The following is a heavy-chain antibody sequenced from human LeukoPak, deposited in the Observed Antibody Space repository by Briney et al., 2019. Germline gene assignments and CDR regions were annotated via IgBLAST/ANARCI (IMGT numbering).Heavy chain of an antibody. D-gene: IGHD1-26*01. V-gene: IGHV1-18*01. Sequence: ASVKVSCKASGGTFSSYAISWVRQAPGQGLEWMGWISAYNGNTNYAQKLQGRVTMTTDTSTSTAYMELRSLRSDDTAVYYCAREEVSGSYGNYWGQGTLVTVSS. J-gene: IGHJ4*02. CDR1: GGTFSSYA. CDR3: AREEVSGSYGNY. CDR2: ISAYNGNT.